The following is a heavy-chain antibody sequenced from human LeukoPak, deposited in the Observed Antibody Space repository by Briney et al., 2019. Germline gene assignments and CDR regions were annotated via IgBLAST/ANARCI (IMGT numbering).Heavy chain of an antibody. J-gene: IGHJ4*02. D-gene: IGHD2-15*01. Sequence: GGSVRLSCTASGFTFNSYAVDWVRQAPGNGLEWVPVISYDGSINFYAASVKGRFTISRDNSQNTLYLQMNSLRAEDTALYICARDRRYCSGGSCYFDYFFDYWGQGTLVTVSS. CDR1: GFTFNSYA. CDR2: ISYDGSIN. V-gene: IGHV3-30-3*01. CDR3: ARDRRYCSGGSCYFDYFFDY.